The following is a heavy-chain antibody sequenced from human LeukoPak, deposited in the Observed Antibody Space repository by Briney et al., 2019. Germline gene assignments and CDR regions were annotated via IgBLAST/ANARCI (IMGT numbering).Heavy chain of an antibody. J-gene: IGHJ4*02. V-gene: IGHV1-69*04. D-gene: IGHD3-22*01. Sequence: ASVKVSCKASGYTFTSYGISWVRQAPGQGLEWMGRIIPILGIANYAQKFQGRVTITADKSTSTAYMELSSLRSEDTAVYYCARDSQYYDSSGYSSGGDYWGQGTLVTVSS. CDR3: ARDSQYYDSSGYSSGGDY. CDR2: IIPILGIA. CDR1: GYTFTSYG.